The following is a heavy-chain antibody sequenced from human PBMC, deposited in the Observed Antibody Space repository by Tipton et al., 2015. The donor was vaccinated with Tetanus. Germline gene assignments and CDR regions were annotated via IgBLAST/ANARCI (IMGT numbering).Heavy chain of an antibody. D-gene: IGHD3-9*01. J-gene: IGHJ5*02. Sequence: SLRLSCAASGFSFRSYWMHWVRQSPGKGLVWVSRIKSDGSKTTYADSVKGRFTISRDNAKNTLYLQMDSLRAEDTAVYYCARDRFGDNYDIPSNWFGXXGQGXXVTVSS. V-gene: IGHV3-74*03. CDR3: ARDRFGDNYDIPSNWFGX. CDR2: IKSDGSKT. CDR1: GFSFRSYW.